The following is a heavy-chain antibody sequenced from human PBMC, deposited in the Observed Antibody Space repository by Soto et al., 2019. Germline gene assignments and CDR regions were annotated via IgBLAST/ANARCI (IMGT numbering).Heavy chain of an antibody. CDR3: AKGRYFDPDWYFDL. CDR1: GFTFSSYG. CDR2: ISDDGSNK. V-gene: IGHV3-30*18. D-gene: IGHD3-9*01. Sequence: QVQLVESGGGVVQPGRSLRLSCAASGFTFSSYGMHWVRQAPGKGLEWVAVISDDGSNKYYADSVKGRFTISRDKSKNTLYLQMNSLRAEDTAVYYCAKGRYFDPDWYFDLWGRGTLVTVSS. J-gene: IGHJ2*01.